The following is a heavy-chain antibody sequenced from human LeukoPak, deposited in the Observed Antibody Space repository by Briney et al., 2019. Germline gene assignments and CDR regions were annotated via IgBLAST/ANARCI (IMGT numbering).Heavy chain of an antibody. J-gene: IGHJ1*01. Sequence: SLRLSCAASGFPFDDYAMHWARQAPGKGLEWVSGISWNGGSIGYADSVKGRFTISRDNAKNSLYLQMNSLRAEDTALYYCASLYCTNRVCYTTSGYFQHWGQGTLVTVSS. V-gene: IGHV3-9*01. D-gene: IGHD2-8*01. CDR2: ISWNGGSI. CDR1: GFPFDDYA. CDR3: ASLYCTNRVCYTTSGYFQH.